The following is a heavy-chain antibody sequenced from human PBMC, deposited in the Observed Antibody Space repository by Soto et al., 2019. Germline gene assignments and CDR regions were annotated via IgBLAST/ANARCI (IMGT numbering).Heavy chain of an antibody. CDR2: ISHTSHYM. D-gene: IGHD1-26*01. CDR1: GFTFSDAY. CDR3: AKTVGLGPFGHFTL. Sequence: QEQLVESGGGLVKPGGSLRLSCAASGFTFSDAYMSWIRQAPGKGLEGVSYISHTSHYMKYSDSVEGRFTVSRDNAKNSLYLHMKSLRAEDTAVYYCAKTVGLGPFGHFTLWGRGNLVIVSS. V-gene: IGHV3-11*05. J-gene: IGHJ2*01.